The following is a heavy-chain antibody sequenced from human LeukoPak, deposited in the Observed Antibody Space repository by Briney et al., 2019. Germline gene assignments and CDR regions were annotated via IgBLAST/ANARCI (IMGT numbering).Heavy chain of an antibody. CDR1: NGSISSSRYF. CDR3: ARVIVGAPTYYFDY. Sequence: PSETLSLTCSVSNGSISSSRYFWGWIRQPPGTGLEWIGSIDYSGSTYYNPSLKSRVTISVDTSKNHFSLKLSSVTAADTAVYYCARVIVGAPTYYFDYWGQGTLVTVSS. CDR2: IDYSGST. J-gene: IGHJ4*02. D-gene: IGHD1-26*01. V-gene: IGHV4-39*07.